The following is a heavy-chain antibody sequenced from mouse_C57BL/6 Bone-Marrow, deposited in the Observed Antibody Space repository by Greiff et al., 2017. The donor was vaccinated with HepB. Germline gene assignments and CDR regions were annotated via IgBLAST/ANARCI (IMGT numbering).Heavy chain of an antibody. CDR3: ARWYDFDY. D-gene: IGHD2-14*01. CDR1: GFTFSDYG. J-gene: IGHJ2*01. V-gene: IGHV5-17*01. CDR2: LSSGSSTI. Sequence: EVKLVESGGGLVKPGGSLKLSCAASGFTFSDYGMHWVRQAPENGLEWVAYLSSGSSTIYYADTVKGRFTISRDNAKNTLFLQMTSLRSEDTAMYYCARWYDFDYWGQGTTLTVSS.